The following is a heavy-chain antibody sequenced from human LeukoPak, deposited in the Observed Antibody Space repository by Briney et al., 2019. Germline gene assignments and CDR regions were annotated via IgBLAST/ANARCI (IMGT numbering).Heavy chain of an antibody. V-gene: IGHV3-53*01. Sequence: GGSLRLSCAASGFTVSSNYMSWVRQAPGKGLEWVSVIYSGGSTYYADSVKGRFTISRDNSKNTLYLRMNSLRAEDTAVYYCARVLRELPYWYFDLWGRGTLVTVSS. D-gene: IGHD3-10*01. CDR2: IYSGGST. CDR3: ARVLRELPYWYFDL. CDR1: GFTVSSNY. J-gene: IGHJ2*01.